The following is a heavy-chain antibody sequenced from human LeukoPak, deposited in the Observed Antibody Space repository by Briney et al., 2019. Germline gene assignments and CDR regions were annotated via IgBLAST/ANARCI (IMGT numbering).Heavy chain of an antibody. CDR3: AREDDSSGYFDY. J-gene: IGHJ4*02. D-gene: IGHD3-22*01. CDR1: GYTFSDYY. V-gene: IGHV1-18*04. CDR2: ISAYNGNT. Sequence: ASVRVSCKASGYTFSDYYIHWVRQAPGQGLEWMGWISAYNGNTNYAQKLQGRVTMTTDTSTSTAYMELRSLRSDDTAVYYCAREDDSSGYFDYWGQGTLVTVSS.